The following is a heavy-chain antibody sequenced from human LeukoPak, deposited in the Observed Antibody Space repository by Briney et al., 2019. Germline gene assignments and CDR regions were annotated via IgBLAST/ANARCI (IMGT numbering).Heavy chain of an antibody. V-gene: IGHV4-30-2*01. J-gene: IGHJ4*02. CDR3: ARLEYSNYYFDY. D-gene: IGHD4-11*01. CDR2: IYHSGST. Sequence: SQTLSLTCTVSGGSISSGGYYWSWIRQPPGKGLEWIGYIYHSGSTNYNPSLKSRVTISVDTSKNQFSLKLSSVTAADTAVYYCARLEYSNYYFDYWGQGTLVTVSS. CDR1: GGSISSGGYY.